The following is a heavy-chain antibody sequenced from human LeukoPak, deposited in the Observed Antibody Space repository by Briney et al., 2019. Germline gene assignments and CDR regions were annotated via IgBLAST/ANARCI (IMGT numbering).Heavy chain of an antibody. V-gene: IGHV3-30*04. CDR3: ARGGGYCSSTSCYTAPLVR. D-gene: IGHD2-2*02. J-gene: IGHJ4*02. CDR1: GFTFSSYA. Sequence: QPGRSLRLSCAASGFTFSSYAMHWVRQAPGKGLEWVAVISYDGSNKYYADSVKGRFTISRDNSKNTLYLQMNSLRAEDTAVYYCARGGGYCSSTSCYTAPLVRWGQGTLVTVSS. CDR2: ISYDGSNK.